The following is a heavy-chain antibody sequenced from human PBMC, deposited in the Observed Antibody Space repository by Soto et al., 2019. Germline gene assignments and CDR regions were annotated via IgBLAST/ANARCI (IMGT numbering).Heavy chain of an antibody. CDR3: ARNPKYYDILTGYYIDYYGMDV. Sequence: ASVKVSCKASGYTFTGYYMHWVRQAPGQGLEWMGWINPNSGGTNYAQKFQGWVTMTRDTSISTAYMELSRLRSDDTAVYYCARNPKYYDILTGYYIDYYGMDVWGQGTTVTVSS. CDR2: INPNSGGT. V-gene: IGHV1-2*04. J-gene: IGHJ6*02. D-gene: IGHD3-9*01. CDR1: GYTFTGYY.